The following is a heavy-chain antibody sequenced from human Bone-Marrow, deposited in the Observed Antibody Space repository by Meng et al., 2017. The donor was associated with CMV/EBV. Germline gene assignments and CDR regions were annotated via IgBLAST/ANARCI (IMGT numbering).Heavy chain of an antibody. CDR3: ARRKDSSSLYYYYCAMDV. V-gene: IGHV4-61*01. CDR1: GGSVSSGSYY. D-gene: IGHD6-13*01. J-gene: IGHJ6*02. Sequence: GSLRLSCTVSGGSVSSGSYYWSWIRQPPGKGLEWIGYIYYSGSTDYNPPLKSRVTISADTSKNQFSLKLSFVTAADTAVYYCARRKDSSSLYYYYCAMDVWGQGTTVTVSS. CDR2: IYYSGST.